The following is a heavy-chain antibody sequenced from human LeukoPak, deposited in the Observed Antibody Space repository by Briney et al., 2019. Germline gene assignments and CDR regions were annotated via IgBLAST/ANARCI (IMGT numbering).Heavy chain of an antibody. V-gene: IGHV3-23*01. CDR3: AKMPAGGYCYYYMDV. Sequence: GGSLRLSCAASGFTFSSYAMSWVRQAPGKGLEWVSAISGSGGSTYYADSVKGRFTISRDNSKNTLYLQMNSLRAEDTAVYYCAKMPAGGYCYYYMDVWGKGTTVTVSS. J-gene: IGHJ6*03. CDR1: GFTFSSYA. D-gene: IGHD3-16*01. CDR2: ISGSGGST.